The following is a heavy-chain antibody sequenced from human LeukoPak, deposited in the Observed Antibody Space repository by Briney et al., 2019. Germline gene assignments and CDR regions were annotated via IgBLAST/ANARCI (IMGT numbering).Heavy chain of an antibody. Sequence: PGGSLRLSCAASGFTFSSYSMNWVRQAPGKGLEWVSAISGSGGSTYYADSVKGRFTISRDNSKNTLYLQMNSLRAEDTAVYYCAKDFHRITIFGVVTLTLDYWGQGTLVTVSS. V-gene: IGHV3-23*01. J-gene: IGHJ4*02. CDR3: AKDFHRITIFGVVTLTLDY. D-gene: IGHD3-3*01. CDR1: GFTFSSYS. CDR2: ISGSGGST.